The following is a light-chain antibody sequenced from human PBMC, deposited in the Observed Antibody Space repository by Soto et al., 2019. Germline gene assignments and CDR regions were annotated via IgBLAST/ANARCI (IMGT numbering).Light chain of an antibody. J-gene: IGKJ1*01. CDR1: QSLSSSF. Sequence: EVVLTHSPGTLSLSPGERATLSCRASQSLSSSFLAWYQQKPGQAPRLIIYGASSRAAGIPDRFSGSGSGTDFTLTISSLEPEDFAVYYCHQFATTRSFGQGTKVDIK. CDR2: GAS. CDR3: HQFATTRS. V-gene: IGKV3-20*01.